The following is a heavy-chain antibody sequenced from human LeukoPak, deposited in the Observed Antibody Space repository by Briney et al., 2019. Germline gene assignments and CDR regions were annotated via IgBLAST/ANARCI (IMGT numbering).Heavy chain of an antibody. CDR3: ARDRAFYDILTGYYMSMFDY. CDR2: INPNSGGT. J-gene: IGHJ4*02. Sequence: GASVKVSCKASGYTFSDYYMHWVRQAPRPGLEWMGWINPNSGGTNYAQKFQGRVTMTRDTSISTAYMELSRLRSDDTAVYYCARDRAFYDILTGYYMSMFDYWGQGTLVTVSS. V-gene: IGHV1-2*02. CDR1: GYTFSDYY. D-gene: IGHD3-9*01.